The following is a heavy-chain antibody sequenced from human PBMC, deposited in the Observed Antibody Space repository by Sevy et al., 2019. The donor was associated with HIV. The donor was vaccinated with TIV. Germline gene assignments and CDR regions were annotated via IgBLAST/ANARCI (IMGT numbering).Heavy chain of an antibody. V-gene: IGHV4-39*01. J-gene: IGHJ4*02. CDR1: GGSVSSSSHY. D-gene: IGHD6-13*01. Sequence: ETLSLTCTVSGGSVSSSSHYWGWIRQPPGKGLEWIGTIYYTGSTYYNPSLKSRVTVSVATSKNQFSLRLSSVTAVDTAIYYCARHAAPGIAAPFDFWGLGTLVTVSS. CDR2: IYYTGST. CDR3: ARHAAPGIAAPFDF.